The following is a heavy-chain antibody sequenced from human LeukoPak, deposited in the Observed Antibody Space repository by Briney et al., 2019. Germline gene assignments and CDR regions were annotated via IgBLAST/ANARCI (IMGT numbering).Heavy chain of an antibody. D-gene: IGHD1-26*01. Sequence: SETLSLTCTVSGFSINSYYWSWIRQPPGKGLEWVGYIFCSGSTTYSKYDPSLKSRVTISVDTSKNQFSLRLTSVTAADTAVYYCAALVGPTKAIDYWGQGTLVTVSS. CDR2: IFCSGSTTYS. CDR1: GFSINSYY. V-gene: IGHV4-59*01. CDR3: AALVGPTKAIDY. J-gene: IGHJ4*02.